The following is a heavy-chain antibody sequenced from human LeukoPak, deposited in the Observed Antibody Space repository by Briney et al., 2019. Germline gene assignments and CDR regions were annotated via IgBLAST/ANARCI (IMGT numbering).Heavy chain of an antibody. D-gene: IGHD6-13*01. J-gene: IGHJ4*02. CDR3: ASLEAIAAAGTMY. CDR2: IYYSGST. V-gene: IGHV4-59*08. CDR1: GGSISSYY. Sequence: SETLSLTCTVSGGSISSYYWSWIRQPPGKGLEWIGYIYYSGSTNYNPSLKSRVTISVDTSKNQFSLKLSSVTAADTAVYYCASLEAIAAAGTMYWGQGTLVTVSS.